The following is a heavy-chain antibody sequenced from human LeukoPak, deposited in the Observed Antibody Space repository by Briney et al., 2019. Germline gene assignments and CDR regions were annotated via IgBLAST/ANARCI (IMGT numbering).Heavy chain of an antibody. CDR2: INPNSGGT. CDR3: ARAHTVVDAFDI. Sequence: ASVKVSCKASGYTFTGYYMHWVRQAPGQGLEWMGWINPNSGGTNYAQKFQGRVTMTRDTSISTAYMELSRLRSEDTAVYYCARAHTVVDAFDIWGQGTMVTVSS. J-gene: IGHJ3*02. D-gene: IGHD4-23*01. CDR1: GYTFTGYY. V-gene: IGHV1-2*02.